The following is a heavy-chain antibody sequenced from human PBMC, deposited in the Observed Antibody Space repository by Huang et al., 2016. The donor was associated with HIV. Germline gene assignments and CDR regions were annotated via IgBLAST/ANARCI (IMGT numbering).Heavy chain of an antibody. J-gene: IGHJ5*02. CDR1: GFTFNNYA. CDR3: AREASLDWIQLPNWFDP. D-gene: IGHD5-18*01. Sequence: EVQLLESGGGLVQPGGSLRLSCAASGFTFNNYAMTWVRQAPGKGLGWVSRICGSGDSTYYTDSVKGRLTISRDNSNSTLFLQLNSLRAEDTAVYYCAREASLDWIQLPNWFDPWGQGTLVTVSS. CDR2: ICGSGDST. V-gene: IGHV3-23*01.